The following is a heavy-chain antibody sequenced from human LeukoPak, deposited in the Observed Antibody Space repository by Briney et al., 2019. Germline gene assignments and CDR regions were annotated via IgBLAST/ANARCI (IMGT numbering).Heavy chain of an antibody. CDR3: TSSYSGSSN. Sequence: GGSLRLSCAASGFTFSGSAMHWVRQAPGKGLEWVGRIRSKANSYATAYAASVKGRFTISRDDSKNTAYLQMNSLKTEDTAVYYCTSSYSGSSNWGQGTLVTVSS. CDR1: GFTFSGSA. J-gene: IGHJ4*02. V-gene: IGHV3-73*01. D-gene: IGHD1-26*01. CDR2: IRSKANSYAT.